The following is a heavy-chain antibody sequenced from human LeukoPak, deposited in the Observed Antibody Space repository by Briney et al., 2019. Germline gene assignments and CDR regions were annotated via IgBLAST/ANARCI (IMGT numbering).Heavy chain of an antibody. J-gene: IGHJ6*03. CDR1: GFTLSSYS. Sequence: QPGGSLRLSCGASGFTLSSYSMDWVRQAPGKGLEWVSYISSSGSTIYYADSVKGRFTISRDNAKNSLYLQMNSLRAEDTAVYYCARGGVGYYGSGRYSDYSYYMDVWGNGTTVTVSS. D-gene: IGHD3-10*01. CDR3: ARGGVGYYGSGRYSDYSYYMDV. CDR2: ISSSGSTI. V-gene: IGHV3-48*04.